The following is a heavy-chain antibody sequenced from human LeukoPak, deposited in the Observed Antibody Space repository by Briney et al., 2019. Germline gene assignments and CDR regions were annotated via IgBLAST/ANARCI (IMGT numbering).Heavy chain of an antibody. CDR1: GVTFGGYT. J-gene: IGHJ4*02. CDR3: ARALDGLTGTTYFDF. D-gene: IGHD1-14*01. CDR2: VIPVFGSV. Sequence: ASVKVSCKASGVTFGGYTITWVRHAPGQGLEWMGHVIPVFGSVTYAQRFQGRVTLNTDESTRTVYMELSSLRSEDTAVYYCARALDGLTGTTYFDFRGQGTLVTVAS. V-gene: IGHV1-69*05.